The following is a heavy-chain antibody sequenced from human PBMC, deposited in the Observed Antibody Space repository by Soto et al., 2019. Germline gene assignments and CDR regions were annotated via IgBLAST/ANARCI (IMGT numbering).Heavy chain of an antibody. J-gene: IGHJ3*02. V-gene: IGHV4-34*01. D-gene: IGHD3-22*01. Sequence: PSEALSLTCAVYVGSFSGYYWSWIRQPPGKGLEWIGEINHSGSTNYNPSLKSRVTISVDTSKNQFSLKLSSVTAADTAVYYCARLDYQSSGSYAFDIWGQGTTVTVSS. CDR1: VGSFSGYY. CDR3: ARLDYQSSGSYAFDI. CDR2: INHSGST.